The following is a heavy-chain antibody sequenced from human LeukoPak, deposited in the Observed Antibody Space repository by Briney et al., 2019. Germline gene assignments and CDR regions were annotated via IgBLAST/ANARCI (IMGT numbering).Heavy chain of an antibody. J-gene: IGHJ4*02. CDR1: GGSIRRYY. D-gene: IGHD6-25*01. CDR2: IYYSGST. CDR3: ARVGGRQRDY. V-gene: IGHV4-59*01. Sequence: SETPSPTRTVSGGSIRRYYWSWIRQPPRGGLEWIGYIYYSGSTNYNPSLKSRVTISVDTSKNQFSLKLSSVTAADTAVYYCARVGGRQRDYWGQGTLVTVSS.